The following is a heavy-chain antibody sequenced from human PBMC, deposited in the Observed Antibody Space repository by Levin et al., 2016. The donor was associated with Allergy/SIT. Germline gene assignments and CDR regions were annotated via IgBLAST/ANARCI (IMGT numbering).Heavy chain of an antibody. CDR1: GFTFSSYS. Sequence: GGSLRLSCAASGFTFSSYSMNWVRQAPGKGLEWVSSISSSSSYIYYADSVKGRFTISRDNAKNSLYLQMNSLRAEDTAVYYCARVRSPDTAMVGYWGQGTLVTVSS. V-gene: IGHV3-21*01. CDR3: ARVRSPDTAMVGY. CDR2: ISSSSSYI. D-gene: IGHD5-18*01. J-gene: IGHJ4*02.